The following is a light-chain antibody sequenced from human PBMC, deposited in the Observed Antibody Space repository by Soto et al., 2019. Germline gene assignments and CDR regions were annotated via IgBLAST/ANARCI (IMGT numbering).Light chain of an antibody. Sequence: DIVMTQSPDSLAVSLGERATINCKSSQSVLYNSNNKNYLAWYQQKPGQPPKLLIYWASTRESGVPDRFSGSGSGTNFTPTISSLQAEDVAVYYCQQYYSPWTFGQGTKVEIK. CDR1: QSVLYNSNNKNY. CDR3: QQYYSPWT. CDR2: WAS. J-gene: IGKJ1*01. V-gene: IGKV4-1*01.